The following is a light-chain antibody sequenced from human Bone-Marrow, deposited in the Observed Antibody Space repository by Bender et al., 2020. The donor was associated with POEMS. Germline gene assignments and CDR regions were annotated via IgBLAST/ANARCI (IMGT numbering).Light chain of an antibody. CDR1: DSDVGSYNL. V-gene: IGLV2-23*02. CDR3: CSYTGSGVV. J-gene: IGLJ2*01. Sequence: QSALTQPASVSGSPGQSITISCTGTDSDVGSYNLVSWYQHHPGKAPQLILYEVSKRPAGVSNRFSGSKSGNTASLTISGLQAEDEADFYCCSYTGSGVVFGGGTKLTVL. CDR2: EVS.